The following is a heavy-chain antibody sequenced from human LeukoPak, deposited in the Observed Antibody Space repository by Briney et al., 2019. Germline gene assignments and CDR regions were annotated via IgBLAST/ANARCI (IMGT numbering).Heavy chain of an antibody. J-gene: IGHJ6*03. CDR1: GYSFTSYA. V-gene: IGHV1-3*01. CDR2: INAANGNI. D-gene: IGHD3-3*01. Sequence: RASVKVSCKASGYSFTSYAMHWVRQAPGQRLEWMGWINAANGNIKYSQKFQGRVTFTRDTSASTAYMELSRLRSDDTAVYYCARSLITSYDFWTYYYYMDVWGKGTTVTVSS. CDR3: ARSLITSYDFWTYYYYMDV.